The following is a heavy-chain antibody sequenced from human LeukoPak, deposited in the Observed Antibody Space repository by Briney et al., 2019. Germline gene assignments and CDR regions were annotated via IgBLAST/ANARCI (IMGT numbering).Heavy chain of an antibody. CDR3: AREASGRYEGAFDI. D-gene: IGHD1-26*01. J-gene: IGHJ3*02. V-gene: IGHV3-33*01. CDR2: IWYDGSHK. Sequence: GGSLRLSCAASGFIFSNYGMHWVRQAPGKGLEWVAVIWYDGSHKFYADSVTGRFTISRDNSKNTLYLQMNSLRAEDTAVYYCAREASGRYEGAFDIWGQGTMVTVSS. CDR1: GFIFSNYG.